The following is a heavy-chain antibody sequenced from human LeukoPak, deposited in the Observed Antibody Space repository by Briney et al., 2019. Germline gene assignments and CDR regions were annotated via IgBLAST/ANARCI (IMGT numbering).Heavy chain of an antibody. V-gene: IGHV3-23*01. CDR3: AKALSGSGWYYFDY. J-gene: IGHJ4*02. D-gene: IGHD6-19*01. Sequence: GGSLRLSCAASGFTFTSHAMTWVRQAPGRGLEWVSTISNGGGYTYYADSVKGRFTLSRDNSKSALYLQMNSLRAEDTAVYYCAKALSGSGWYYFDYWGQGILVTVSS. CDR2: ISNGGGYT. CDR1: GFTFTSHA.